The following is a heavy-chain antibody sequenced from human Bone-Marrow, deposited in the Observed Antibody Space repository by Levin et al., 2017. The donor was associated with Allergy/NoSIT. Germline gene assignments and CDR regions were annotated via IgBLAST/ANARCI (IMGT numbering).Heavy chain of an antibody. V-gene: IGHV3-53*01. D-gene: IGHD6-19*01. CDR1: GFTISSNY. Sequence: GGSLRLSCAASGFTISSNYMSWVRQAPGKGLEWVSVIYSGGSTYYADSVKGRFTISRDNSKNTLYLQMNSLRAEDTAVYYCAREYRGNSSGSHWFDPWGQGTLVTVSS. J-gene: IGHJ5*02. CDR3: AREYRGNSSGSHWFDP. CDR2: IYSGGST.